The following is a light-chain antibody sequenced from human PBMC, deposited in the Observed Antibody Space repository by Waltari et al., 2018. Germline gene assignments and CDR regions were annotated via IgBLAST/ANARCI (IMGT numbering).Light chain of an antibody. V-gene: IGKV3-20*01. CDR3: QQYGSSPLT. CDR2: GAS. CDR1: QSVSSSF. Sequence: EIVLTQSPGTLSLSPGERATLPCRASQSVSSSFLAWYQQKPGQAPRLLLYGASSRATGIPDRFSGSGSGTAFTLTISRLEPEDFAVYYCQQYGSSPLTFGGGTKVEIK. J-gene: IGKJ4*01.